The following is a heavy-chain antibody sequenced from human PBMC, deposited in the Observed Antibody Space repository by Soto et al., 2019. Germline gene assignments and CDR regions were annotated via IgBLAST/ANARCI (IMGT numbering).Heavy chain of an antibody. CDR3: TVWGSWNDFGAA. CDR2: SKNKADSYTT. J-gene: IGHJ4*02. V-gene: IGHV3-72*01. Sequence: EVQLVESGGGLVQPGGSLRLSCAASGFTFSDHYMDWVRQAPGKGLEWVGRSKNKADSYTTEYAASVKGRFTISRDGTKNALFLQINSLKTEDTAVYYCTVWGSWNDFGAAWGQGIVVTVSS. D-gene: IGHD3-10*01. CDR1: GFTFSDHY.